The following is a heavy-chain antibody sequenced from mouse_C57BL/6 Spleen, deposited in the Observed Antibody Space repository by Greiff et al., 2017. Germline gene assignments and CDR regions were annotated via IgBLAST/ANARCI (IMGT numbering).Heavy chain of an antibody. V-gene: IGHV1-26*01. CDR3: ARYYYGSSSGYFDY. CDR2: INPNNGGT. Sequence: VQLQQSGPELVKPGASVKISCKASGYTFTDYYMNWVKQSHGKSLEWIGDINPNNGGTSYNQKFKGKATLTVDKSSSTAYMELRSLTSEDSAVYYCARYYYGSSSGYFDYWGQGTTLTVSS. D-gene: IGHD1-1*01. CDR1: GYTFTDYY. J-gene: IGHJ2*01.